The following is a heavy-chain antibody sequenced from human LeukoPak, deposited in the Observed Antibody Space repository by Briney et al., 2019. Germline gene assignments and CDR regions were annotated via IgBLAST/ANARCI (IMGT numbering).Heavy chain of an antibody. D-gene: IGHD6-13*01. V-gene: IGHV4-34*01. CDR2: INHSGST. J-gene: IGHJ4*02. Sequence: SETVSLTCAVYGGSFSGYYWSWIRQPPGKGLEWIGEINHSGSTNYNPSLKSRVTISVDTSKNQFSLKLSSVTAADTAVYYCARGPRTRSSSWSLKQRAYFDYWGQGTLVTVSS. CDR3: ARGPRTRSSSWSLKQRAYFDY. CDR1: GGSFSGYY.